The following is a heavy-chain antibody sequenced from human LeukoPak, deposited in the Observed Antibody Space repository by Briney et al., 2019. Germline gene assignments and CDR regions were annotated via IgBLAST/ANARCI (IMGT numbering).Heavy chain of an antibody. CDR3: STLTSRGLSDS. CDR2: IKSKADGETI. V-gene: IGHV3-15*07. D-gene: IGHD1-20*01. CDR1: GFTFTNAW. J-gene: IGHJ4*02. Sequence: TPGGSLRLSCAASGFTFTNAWMNWVRQAPGKGLEWVGRIKSKADGETIDYAAPVKGRFTFSRDDSKNMLYLQMNSLKSEDTAVYYCSTLTSRGLSDSWGQGTLVTVSS.